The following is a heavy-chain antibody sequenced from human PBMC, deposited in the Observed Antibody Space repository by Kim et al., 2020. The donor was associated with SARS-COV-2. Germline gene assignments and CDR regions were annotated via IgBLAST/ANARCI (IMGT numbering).Heavy chain of an antibody. CDR3: ARADTGTMVGYYFDY. CDR1: GGSISSGGYY. D-gene: IGHD3-10*01. J-gene: IGHJ4*02. CDR2: IYYSGST. V-gene: IGHV4-31*03. Sequence: SETLSLTCTVSGGSISSGGYYWSWIRQHPGKGLEWIGYIYYSGSTYYNPSLKSRVTISVDTSKNQFSLKLSSVTAADTAVYYCARADTGTMVGYYFDYWGQGTLVTVSS.